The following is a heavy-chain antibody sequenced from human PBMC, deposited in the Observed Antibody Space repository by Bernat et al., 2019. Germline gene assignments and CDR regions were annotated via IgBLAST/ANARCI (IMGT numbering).Heavy chain of an antibody. J-gene: IGHJ4*02. Sequence: QLQLQESGPGLVKPSETLSHTCTVSGGSISSSSYYWGWIRQPPGKGLEWIGSIYYSGSTYYNPSLKSRVTISVDTSKNQFSLKLSSVTAADTAVYYYASSFSGYSYGYFDYWGQGTLVTVSS. CDR1: GGSISSSSYY. V-gene: IGHV4-39*01. CDR3: ASSFSGYSYGYFDY. CDR2: IYYSGST. D-gene: IGHD5-18*01.